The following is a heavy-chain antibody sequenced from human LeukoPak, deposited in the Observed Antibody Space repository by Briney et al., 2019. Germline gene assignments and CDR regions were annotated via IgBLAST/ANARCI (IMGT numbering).Heavy chain of an antibody. CDR1: GFTFSSNY. V-gene: IGHV3-53*01. Sequence: GGSLRLSCAASGFTFSSNYMSWVRQAPGKGLEWVSVIYSGGRTYYADSVKGRFTISRDNSKNTLYLQMNSLRAEDTAVYYCARYCSSTSCPSGAFDIWGQGTMVTVSS. CDR3: ARYCSSTSCPSGAFDI. J-gene: IGHJ3*02. D-gene: IGHD2-2*01. CDR2: IYSGGRT.